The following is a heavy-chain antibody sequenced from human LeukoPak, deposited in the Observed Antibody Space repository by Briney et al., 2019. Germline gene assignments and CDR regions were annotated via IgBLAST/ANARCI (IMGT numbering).Heavy chain of an antibody. J-gene: IGHJ4*02. CDR3: ARLEVMGGYYFDY. V-gene: IGHV4-30-2*01. CDR1: GGSISSGGYY. CDR2: IYHSGST. D-gene: IGHD3-16*01. Sequence: PSQTLSLTCTVSGGSISSGGYYWSWIRQPPGKGPEWIGYIYHSGSTYYNPSLKSRVTISVDRSKNQFSLKLSSVTAADTAVYYCARLEVMGGYYFDYWGQGTLVTVSS.